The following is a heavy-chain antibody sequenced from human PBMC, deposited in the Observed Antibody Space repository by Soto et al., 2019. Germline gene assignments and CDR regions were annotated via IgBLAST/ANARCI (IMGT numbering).Heavy chain of an antibody. CDR2: INAGNGNT. J-gene: IGHJ4*02. V-gene: IGHV1-3*01. CDR1: GYTFTSYA. CDR3: ARDPGYGDFFDY. Sequence: VQLVQSGAEVKKPGASVKVSCKASGYTFTSYAMHWVRQAPGQRLEWMGWINAGNGNTKYSQKFQGRVTITRDTSASTAYMELSSLRSEDTAVYYCARDPGYGDFFDYWGQGTLVTVSS. D-gene: IGHD4-17*01.